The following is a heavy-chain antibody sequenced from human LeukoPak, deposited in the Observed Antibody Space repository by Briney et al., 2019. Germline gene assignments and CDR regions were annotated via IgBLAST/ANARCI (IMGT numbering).Heavy chain of an antibody. Sequence: GGSLRLSCAASGFTFSSYSMNWVRQAPGKGLEWVSYISSSSSTIYYADSVKGRFTISRDNAKNSLYLQMNSLRAEDTAVYYCARKWQGNYYMDVWGKGTTVTVSS. CDR1: GFTFSSYS. D-gene: IGHD2-8*01. CDR3: ARKWQGNYYMDV. V-gene: IGHV3-48*04. J-gene: IGHJ6*03. CDR2: ISSSSSTI.